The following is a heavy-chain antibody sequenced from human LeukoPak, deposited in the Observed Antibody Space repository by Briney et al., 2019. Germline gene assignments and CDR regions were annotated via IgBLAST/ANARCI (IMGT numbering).Heavy chain of an antibody. CDR1: GFTFSSYD. CDR2: IGIAGDT. J-gene: IGHJ4*02. CDR3: ARGGDRDY. V-gene: IGHV3-13*04. Sequence: GGSLRLCCAASGFTFSSYDMHWVRQVTGKRQEWVSAIGIAGDTYYLDSVKGRFTISRENAKNSLYLQMNSLRAGDTAVYYCARGGDRDYWGQGTLVTVSS.